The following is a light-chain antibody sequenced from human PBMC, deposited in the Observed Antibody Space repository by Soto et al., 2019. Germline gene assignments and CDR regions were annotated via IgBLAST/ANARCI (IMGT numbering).Light chain of an antibody. J-gene: IGLJ1*01. V-gene: IGLV1-51*02. CDR3: GTWDSNLSADYV. CDR2: ENN. Sequence: QSVLTQPPSVSAAPGQKVTISCSGSSSNIGNNYVSWYQQLPGTAPKLLIFENNKGPSGIPDRFSGSKSGTSATLGITGLQTGDEADYYCGTWDSNLSADYVFGTGTQLTVL. CDR1: SSNIGNNY.